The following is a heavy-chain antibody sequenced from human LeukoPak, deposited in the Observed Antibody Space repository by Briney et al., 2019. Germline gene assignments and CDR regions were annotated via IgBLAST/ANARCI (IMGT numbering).Heavy chain of an antibody. J-gene: IGHJ4*02. CDR3: ARPYNSGWARYYFDY. CDR1: GFTFSSYW. Sequence: PGGSLRLSCAPSGFTFSSYWMSWVRQAPGKGLEWVANIKQDGSEKYYVDSVKGRFTISRDNAKNSLYLQMNSLRAEDAAVYYCARPYNSGWARYYFDYWGQGTLVTVSS. V-gene: IGHV3-7*05. D-gene: IGHD6-19*01. CDR2: IKQDGSEK.